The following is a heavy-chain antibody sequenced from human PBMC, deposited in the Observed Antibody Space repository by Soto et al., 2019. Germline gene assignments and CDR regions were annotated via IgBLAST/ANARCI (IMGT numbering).Heavy chain of an antibody. V-gene: IGHV1-8*01. CDR2: MNPNSGNT. D-gene: IGHD4-17*01. CDR3: ARGRGDYVSYYYYMDV. J-gene: IGHJ6*03. CDR1: GYTFTSYD. Sequence: ASVKVSCKASGYTFTSYDINWVRQATGQGLEWMGWMNPNSGNTGYAQKFQGRVTMTRNTSISTAYMELSSLRSEDTAVYYCARGRGDYVSYYYYMDVWGKGTTVTVSS.